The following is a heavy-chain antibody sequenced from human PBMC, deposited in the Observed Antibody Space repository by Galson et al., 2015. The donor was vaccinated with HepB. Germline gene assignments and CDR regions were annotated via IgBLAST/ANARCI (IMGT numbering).Heavy chain of an antibody. CDR1: GYTFTPYA. CDR2: INTNTGNP. D-gene: IGHD2-2*01. J-gene: IGHJ4*02. V-gene: IGHV7-4-1*02. Sequence: SVKVSCKASGYTFTPYAMNWVRQAPGQGLEWMGWINTNTGNPTYAQGFTGRFVFSLDTSVNTTYLQISSLKAEDTAVYYCASRTSLDYWGPGTLVTVSS. CDR3: ASRTSLDY.